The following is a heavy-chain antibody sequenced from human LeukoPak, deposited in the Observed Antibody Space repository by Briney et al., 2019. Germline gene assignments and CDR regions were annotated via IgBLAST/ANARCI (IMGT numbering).Heavy chain of an antibody. V-gene: IGHV3-23*01. CDR3: AKDREMYFYDSSGYRDAFHI. CDR1: GFTFNTYA. CDR2: ISGTGGGT. J-gene: IGHJ3*02. Sequence: GGSLRLSCAASGFTFNTYAMSWVRQAPGKGLEWVSSISGTGGGTYYADSVKGRFTISRDNSHKALYLQMNSLRAEDTAVYYCAKDREMYFYDSSGYRDAFHIWGQGTKVTVSS. D-gene: IGHD3-22*01.